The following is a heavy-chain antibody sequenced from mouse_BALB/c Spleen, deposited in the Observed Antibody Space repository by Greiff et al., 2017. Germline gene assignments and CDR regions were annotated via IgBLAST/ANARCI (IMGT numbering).Heavy chain of an antibody. V-gene: IGHV1-5*01. J-gene: IGHJ3*01. CDR3: TRGELGRGFAY. Sequence: VQLQQSGTVLARPGASVKMSCKASGYSFTSYWMHWVKQRPGQGLDWIGAIYPGNSDTSYNQKFKGKAKLTAVTSASTAYMELSSLTNEDSAVYYCTRGELGRGFAYWGQGTLVTVSA. CDR2: IYPGNSDT. CDR1: GYSFTSYW. D-gene: IGHD4-1*01.